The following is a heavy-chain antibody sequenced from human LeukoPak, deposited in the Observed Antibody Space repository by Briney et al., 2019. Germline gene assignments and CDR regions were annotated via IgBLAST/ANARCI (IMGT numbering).Heavy chain of an antibody. CDR2: ISGSSSYI. CDR3: ARDPYSSGWYKDAFDI. Sequence: GGSLRLSCAASGFTFSSYSMNWVRQAPGKGLEWVSSISGSSSYINYADSVKGRFTISRDNAQNSLFLQLNSLRAEDTAAYYCARDPYSSGWYKDAFDIWGQGTMVTVSS. J-gene: IGHJ3*02. CDR1: GFTFSSYS. V-gene: IGHV3-21*01. D-gene: IGHD6-19*01.